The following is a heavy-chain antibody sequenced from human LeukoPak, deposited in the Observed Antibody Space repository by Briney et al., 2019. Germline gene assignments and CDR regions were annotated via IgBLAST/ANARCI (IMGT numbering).Heavy chain of an antibody. D-gene: IGHD6-25*01. J-gene: IGHJ5*02. CDR2: IYHSGST. V-gene: IGHV4-30-2*01. CDR3: ARTLKSQRIGWFDP. Sequence: SETLSLTCAVSGGSISSGGYSWSWIRQPPGKGLEWIGYIYHSGSTYYNPSLKSRVTIPVDRSKNQFSLKLSSVTAADTAVYYCARTLKSQRIGWFDPWGQGTLVTVSS. CDR1: GGSISSGGYS.